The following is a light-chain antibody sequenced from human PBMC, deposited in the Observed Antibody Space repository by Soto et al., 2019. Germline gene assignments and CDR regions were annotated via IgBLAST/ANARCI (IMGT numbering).Light chain of an antibody. Sequence: EIVLTQSPGTLSLSPGERATLSCRASQSVSSSYLAWYQQKPGQAPRLLLYGASSRATGIPDRFSGSGSGTDFTLTTSRLEPEDFAVYYCEQDGSSGRTFGQGTKVEIK. J-gene: IGKJ1*01. CDR3: EQDGSSGRT. V-gene: IGKV3-20*01. CDR2: GAS. CDR1: QSVSSSY.